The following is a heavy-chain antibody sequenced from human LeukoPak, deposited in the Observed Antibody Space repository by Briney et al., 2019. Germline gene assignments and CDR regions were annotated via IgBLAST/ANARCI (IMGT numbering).Heavy chain of an antibody. CDR3: ARDRAYDAFDY. J-gene: IGHJ4*02. V-gene: IGHV3-7*01. Sequence: GGSLRLSCAAPGFSFRNSWMTWVRQAPGKGLEWVANINPDGSHTDYVDSVKDRFTISRDNAENSLFFQINSLRIEDTAIYYCARDRAYDAFDYWGRGTLVAVSS. CDR1: GFSFRNSW. CDR2: INPDGSHT. D-gene: IGHD5-12*01.